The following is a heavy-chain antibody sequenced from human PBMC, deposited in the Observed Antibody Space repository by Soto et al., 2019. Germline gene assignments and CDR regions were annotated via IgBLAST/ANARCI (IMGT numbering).Heavy chain of an antibody. J-gene: IGHJ4*02. CDR2: INPSGST. CDR3: ARDNITGLFDY. CDR1: GGSFSGYY. Sequence: QVQLQQWGAGLLKPSETLSLTCAVYGGSFSGYYWTWIRQPPGTGLEWIGEINPSGSTTYNPSLKSRVTISVDTSKNQFSLKLTSVTAADTAVYYCARDNITGLFDYWGQGTLVTVSS. D-gene: IGHD2-8*02. V-gene: IGHV4-34*01.